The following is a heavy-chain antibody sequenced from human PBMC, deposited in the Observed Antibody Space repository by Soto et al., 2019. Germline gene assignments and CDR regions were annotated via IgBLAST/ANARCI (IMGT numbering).Heavy chain of an antibody. CDR2: INHSGST. V-gene: IGHV4-34*01. CDR3: ARGKGQLVSGGAYYYYYYMDV. Sequence: SETLSLTCAVYGGSFSGYYWSWIRQPPGKGLEWIGEINHSGSTNYNPSLKSRVTISVDTSKNQFSLKLSSVTAADTAVYYCARGKGQLVSGGAYYYYYYMDVWGKGTTVTVSS. CDR1: GGSFSGYY. D-gene: IGHD6-6*01. J-gene: IGHJ6*03.